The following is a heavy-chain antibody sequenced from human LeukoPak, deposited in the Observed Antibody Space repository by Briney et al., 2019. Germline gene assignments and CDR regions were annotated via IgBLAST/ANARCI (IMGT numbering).Heavy chain of an antibody. V-gene: IGHV3-64D*06. Sequence: GGSLRLSCSASGFTFSSYAMHWVRQAPGKGLEYVSGISNNGGVTWYADSVKGRFTISRDNSKNTLYLQMASLRPEDTAVYYCVKDDSYYYGSGSYPYLGQGTLVTVSS. CDR1: GFTFSSYA. CDR3: VKDDSYYYGSGSYPY. CDR2: ISNNGGVT. D-gene: IGHD3-10*01. J-gene: IGHJ4*02.